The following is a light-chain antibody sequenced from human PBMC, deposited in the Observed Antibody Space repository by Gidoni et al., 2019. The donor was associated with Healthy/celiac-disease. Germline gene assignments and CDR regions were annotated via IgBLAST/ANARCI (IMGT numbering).Light chain of an antibody. CDR1: QCLLHSNGYNY. CDR2: LGS. CDR3: MQALQTPYT. V-gene: IGKV2-28*01. J-gene: IGKJ2*01. Sequence: DIVMTQSPLSLPVTPGEPASISCRSSQCLLHSNGYNYLDWYLQKPGQSPQLLIYLGSNRASGGPDRFSGSGSGTDFTLKISRVEAEDVGVYYCMQALQTPYTCGQGTKLEIK.